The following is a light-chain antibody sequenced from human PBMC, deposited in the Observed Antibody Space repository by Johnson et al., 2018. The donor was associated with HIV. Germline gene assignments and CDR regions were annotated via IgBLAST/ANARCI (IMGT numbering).Light chain of an antibody. CDR2: ANN. V-gene: IGLV1-51*01. CDR3: GTWDASLSFNI. J-gene: IGLJ1*01. Sequence: QSVLTQPPSVSAAPGQKVTISCSGSTSNIGNNYVSWYQQLPGKAPKLLIYANNKRPSGIPDRFSGSKSGTSATLGITGLWPEDEAYYYGGTWDASLSFNIFGPGTKVTVL. CDR1: TSNIGNNY.